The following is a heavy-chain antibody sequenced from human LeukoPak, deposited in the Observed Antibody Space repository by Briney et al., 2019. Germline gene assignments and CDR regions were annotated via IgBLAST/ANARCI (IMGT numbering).Heavy chain of an antibody. V-gene: IGHV3-49*04. CDR3: NRGLEPSTGPDY. CDR1: GFTFGDYD. J-gene: IGHJ4*02. D-gene: IGHD1-1*01. Sequence: GGSLRLSFTASGFTFGDYDMSWVRQAPGKGLEWVGFIRRKGTGGTPEYAASVKGRFTISRDDSKSLAHLQMNSLKTEDTAVYYCNRGLEPSTGPDYWGQGTLVTVSS. CDR2: IRRKGTGGTP.